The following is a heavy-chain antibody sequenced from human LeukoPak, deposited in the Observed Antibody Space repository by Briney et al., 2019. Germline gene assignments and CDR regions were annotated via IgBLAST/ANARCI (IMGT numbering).Heavy chain of an antibody. D-gene: IGHD2-21*02. J-gene: IGHJ6*03. Sequence: GASVKVSCKASGYTFTSYYMHWVRQAPGQGLEWMGIINPSGGSTSYAQKFQGRVTMTRDMSTSTVYMELSSLRSEDTAVYYCAKDGEVTLPEFDYYYYYYMDVWGKGITVTVSS. V-gene: IGHV1-46*01. CDR1: GYTFTSYY. CDR2: INPSGGST. CDR3: AKDGEVTLPEFDYYYYYYMDV.